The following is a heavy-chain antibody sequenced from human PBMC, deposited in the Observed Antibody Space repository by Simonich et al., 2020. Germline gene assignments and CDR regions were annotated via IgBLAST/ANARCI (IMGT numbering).Heavy chain of an antibody. D-gene: IGHD1-1*01. V-gene: IGHV4-34*01. Sequence: QVQLQQWGAGLLKPSETLSLTCAVYGGSFSGYYWSWIRQPPGKGLEWIGERNHSGSTNYNPSLKSRVTISVYTSKNQFSLKLSSVTAADTAVYYCARHLQLGPFDYWGQGTLVTVSS. J-gene: IGHJ4*02. CDR1: GGSFSGYY. CDR3: ARHLQLGPFDY. CDR2: RNHSGST.